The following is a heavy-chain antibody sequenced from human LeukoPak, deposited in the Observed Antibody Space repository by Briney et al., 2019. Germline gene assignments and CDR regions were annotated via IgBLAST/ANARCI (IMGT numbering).Heavy chain of an antibody. CDR1: GYTFTGYY. D-gene: IGHD1-26*01. CDR3: ARDLTRVVGATDY. J-gene: IGHJ4*02. CDR2: INPNSGGT. Sequence: GASVKVSCEASGYTFTGYYMHWVRQAPGQGLEWMGWINPNSGGTNYAQKFQGRVTMTRDTSISTAYMELSRLRSDDTAVYYCARDLTRVVGATDYWGQGTLVTVSS. V-gene: IGHV1-2*02.